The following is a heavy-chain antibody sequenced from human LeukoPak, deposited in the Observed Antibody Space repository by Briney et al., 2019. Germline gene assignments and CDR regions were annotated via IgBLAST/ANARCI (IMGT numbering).Heavy chain of an antibody. J-gene: IGHJ6*03. CDR1: GFTVSSNS. D-gene: IGHD3-10*01. Sequence: GGSLRLSCTVSGFTVSSNSMSWVRQAPGKGLEWVANIKQDGSEKYYVDSVKGRFTISRDNAKNSLYLQMNSLRAEDTAVYYCARDNFGSSVGYYYMDVWGKGTTVTVSS. CDR3: ARDNFGSSVGYYYMDV. V-gene: IGHV3-7*01. CDR2: IKQDGSEK.